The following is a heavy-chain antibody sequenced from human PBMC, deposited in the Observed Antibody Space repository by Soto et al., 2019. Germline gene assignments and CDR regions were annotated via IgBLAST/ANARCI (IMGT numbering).Heavy chain of an antibody. CDR2: ISSSSSTI. V-gene: IGHV3-48*02. J-gene: IGHJ4*02. CDR3: ARDGYTVAGPLDY. Sequence: VGSLRLSCAASGFTFSSYSMNFVRQAPGKGLEWVSYISSSSSTIYYADSVKVRFTISRDNAKNSLYLQMNSLRDEDTAVYYCARDGYTVAGPLDYWGQGTLVTVSS. D-gene: IGHD6-19*01. CDR1: GFTFSSYS.